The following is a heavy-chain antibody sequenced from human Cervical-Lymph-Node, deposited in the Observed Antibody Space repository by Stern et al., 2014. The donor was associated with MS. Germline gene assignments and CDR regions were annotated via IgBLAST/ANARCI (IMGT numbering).Heavy chain of an antibody. V-gene: IGHV1-2*02. CDR3: ASLGSGYLYYLDY. CDR1: GYTFLAYH. CDR2: SDHRSGGT. D-gene: IGHD3-22*01. Sequence: QVQLVQSGAEVKKPGASVTVSCKASGYTFLAYHMYWGRQAPGQGLEWLGWSDHRSGGTKYAQKFQGRVTMPTDTPMSTAYMELRRLRSDDTAVYYCASLGSGYLYYLDYWGQGTLVTVSS. J-gene: IGHJ4*02.